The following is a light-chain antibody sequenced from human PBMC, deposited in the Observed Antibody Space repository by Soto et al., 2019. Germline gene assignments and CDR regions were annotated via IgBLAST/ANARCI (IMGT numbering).Light chain of an antibody. J-gene: IGKJ1*01. CDR1: QSVSSD. CDR2: GAS. CDR3: QQYDNWPWT. V-gene: IGKV3-15*01. Sequence: TVMTQSPATLYVYQGERVTLSCRASQSVSSDLAWYQQKPGQAPRLLIHGASTRAPGFPARFSGSGSGTDFTLTISSLQSEDFAVYYCQQYDNWPWTFGQGTKVDI.